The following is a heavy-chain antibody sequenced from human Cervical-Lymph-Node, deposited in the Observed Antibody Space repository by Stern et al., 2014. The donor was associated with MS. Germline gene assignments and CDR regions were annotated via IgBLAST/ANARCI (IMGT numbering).Heavy chain of an antibody. CDR3: AREAGGGYNKIDY. CDR2: IWYDGIKK. V-gene: IGHV3-33*01. Sequence: VQLEESGGNVVQPGNSLRLSCAASGFSFSNYGFHWVRQAPGKGLDWGSVIWYDGIKKYYADSVKGRFTISRDNSRNTLYLQMKSLRVEDTGTYYCAREAGGGYNKIDYWGQGTLVIVSS. J-gene: IGHJ4*02. D-gene: IGHD5-24*01. CDR1: GFSFSNYG.